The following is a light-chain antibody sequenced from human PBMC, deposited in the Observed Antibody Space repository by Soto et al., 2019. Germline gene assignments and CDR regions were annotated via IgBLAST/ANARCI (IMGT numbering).Light chain of an antibody. V-gene: IGKV1-5*01. Sequence: DIQMTQSPSTLSASVGDRVTNTCRASQSISSWLAWYQQKPGKAPKLLIYDASSLESGVPSRFSGSGSGTEFTLTISSLQPDDFATYYCQQYNSYPRTFGQGTKVEIQ. CDR3: QQYNSYPRT. CDR2: DAS. J-gene: IGKJ1*01. CDR1: QSISSW.